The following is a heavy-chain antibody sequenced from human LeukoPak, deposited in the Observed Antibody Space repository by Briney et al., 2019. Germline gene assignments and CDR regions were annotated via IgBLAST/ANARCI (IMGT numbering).Heavy chain of an antibody. CDR3: ARTINRSGGSCYPKYFDY. Sequence: PSETLSLTCTVSGGSISSSSYYWGWIRQPPGKGLEWIGSIYYSGSTYYNPSLKSRVTISVDTSKNQFSLKLSSVTAADTAVYYCARTINRSGGSCYPKYFDYWGQGTLVTVSS. CDR2: IYYSGST. V-gene: IGHV4-39*01. D-gene: IGHD2-15*01. CDR1: GGSISSSSYY. J-gene: IGHJ4*02.